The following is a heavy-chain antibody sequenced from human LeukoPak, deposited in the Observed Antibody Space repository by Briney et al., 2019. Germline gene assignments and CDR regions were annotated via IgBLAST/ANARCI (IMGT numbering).Heavy chain of an antibody. CDR2: IKQDGSEK. CDR3: ARDDCSSISCYHNWFDP. J-gene: IGHJ5*02. CDR1: GFTFSSYW. V-gene: IGHV3-7*01. Sequence: GGSLRLSCAASGFTFSSYWMSWVRQAPWKGLEWVAHIKQDGSEKYYVDSVKGRFTISRDNAKNSLYLQMNSLRAEDTAVYYCARDDCSSISCYHNWFDPWGQGTLVTVSS. D-gene: IGHD2-2*01.